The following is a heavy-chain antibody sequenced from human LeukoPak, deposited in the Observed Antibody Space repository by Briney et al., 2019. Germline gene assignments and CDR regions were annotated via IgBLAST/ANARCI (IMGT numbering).Heavy chain of an antibody. CDR3: ARDLNPWYYYGSGRYYFDY. D-gene: IGHD3-10*01. Sequence: ASVKVSCKASGGTFSSYAISWVRQAPGQGLEWMGGIIPIFGTANYAQKFQGRVTITADKSTSTAYMELSSLRSEDTAVYYCARDLNPWYYYGSGRYYFDYWGQGTLVTVSS. CDR1: GGTFSSYA. V-gene: IGHV1-69*06. J-gene: IGHJ4*02. CDR2: IIPIFGTA.